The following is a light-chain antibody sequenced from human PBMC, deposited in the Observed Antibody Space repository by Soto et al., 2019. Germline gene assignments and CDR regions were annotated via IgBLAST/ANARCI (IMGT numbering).Light chain of an antibody. CDR1: SSDVGGYNY. CDR2: DVS. Sequence: QSALTQPRSASGSPGQSITISCTGTSSDVGGYNYVSWYQQHPAKAPKLIIFDVSKRPSGVPNRFSGSKSGNTASLTISGLQAEDEADYYCSSYTSSSLYVFGTGTKLTVL. V-gene: IGLV2-11*01. CDR3: SSYTSSSLYV. J-gene: IGLJ1*01.